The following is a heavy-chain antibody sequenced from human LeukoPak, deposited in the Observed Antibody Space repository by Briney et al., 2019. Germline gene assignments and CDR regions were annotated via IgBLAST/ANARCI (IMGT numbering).Heavy chain of an antibody. CDR2: IYPGDSDT. D-gene: IGHD3-10*01. CDR1: GYSFTSYW. J-gene: IGHJ4*02. Sequence: HGESLKISCKGSGYSFTSYWIGWVRQMPGKGLEWMGIIYPGDSDTRYSPSFQGQVTISADKSISTDYLQWSSLKASDTAMYYCARLYYGSGSYYRRASKLGYYFDYWGQGTLVTVSS. V-gene: IGHV5-51*01. CDR3: ARLYYGSGSYYRRASKLGYYFDY.